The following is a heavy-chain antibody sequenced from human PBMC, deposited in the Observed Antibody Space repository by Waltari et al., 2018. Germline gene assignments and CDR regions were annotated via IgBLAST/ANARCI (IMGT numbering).Heavy chain of an antibody. CDR1: GFSVSSGYY. CDR3: ARLEAYGAAAGTQYFQH. J-gene: IGHJ1*01. V-gene: IGHV4-38-2*01. CDR2: VYHPGRT. D-gene: IGHD6-13*01. Sequence: QVHLQESGPGLVKSSETLSLICPVSGFSVSSGYYWAWVRQPPGKGLEWIGNVYHPGRTYYHPSLKSRVTISLDASKTQFSLKLTSVTAADTAVYYCARLEAYGAAAGTQYFQHWGQGTLVTVSS.